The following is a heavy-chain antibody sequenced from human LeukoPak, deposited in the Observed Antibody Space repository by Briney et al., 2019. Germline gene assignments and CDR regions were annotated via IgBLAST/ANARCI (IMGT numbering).Heavy chain of an antibody. Sequence: PSETLSLTCAVYGGSFSGYYWSWIRQPPGKGLEWIGEINHSGSTNYNPSLKSRVTISVDTSKNQFSLKLSSVTAADTAVYYCASLNMDVWGKGTTVTASS. CDR3: ASLNMDV. CDR1: GGSFSGYY. V-gene: IGHV4-34*01. J-gene: IGHJ6*03. CDR2: INHSGST.